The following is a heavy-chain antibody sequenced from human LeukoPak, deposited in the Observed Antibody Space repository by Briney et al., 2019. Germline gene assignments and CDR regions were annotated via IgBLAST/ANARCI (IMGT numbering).Heavy chain of an antibody. CDR2: IYTTGST. V-gene: IGHV4-61*02. D-gene: IGHD3-16*01. CDR1: GASISSGGYY. Sequence: PSETLSLTCIVSGASISSGGYYWSWVRQPAGKGVEWIGRIYTTGSTDYNPSFKSRVTISVDTSKNQFSLKLNSVTAADTAVYYCARGTSLMDYWGQGILVTISS. CDR3: ARGTSLMDY. J-gene: IGHJ4*02.